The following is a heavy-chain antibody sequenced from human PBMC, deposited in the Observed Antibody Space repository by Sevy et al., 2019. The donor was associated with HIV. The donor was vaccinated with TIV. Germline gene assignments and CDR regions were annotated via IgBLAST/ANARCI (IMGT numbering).Heavy chain of an antibody. J-gene: IGHJ6*02. CDR3: ARRTVIYGLDV. V-gene: IGHV3-7*01. CDR2: INQDGSEK. CDR1: GFTFSSYW. D-gene: IGHD4-17*01. Sequence: GGSLRLSCAASGFTFSSYWMTWVRQAPERGLEWVANINQDGSEKYYVDSVKGRFTISRDNAKNSLYLQMNSLRAEDTAVYYCARRTVIYGLDVWGQGTTVTVSS.